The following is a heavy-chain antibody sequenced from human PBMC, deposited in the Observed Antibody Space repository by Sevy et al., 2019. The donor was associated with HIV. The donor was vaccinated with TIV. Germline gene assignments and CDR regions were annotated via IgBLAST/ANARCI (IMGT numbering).Heavy chain of an antibody. Sequence: ASVKVSCKASGYTFTGYYMHWVRQAPGQGLEWMGWINPNSGGTNYAQKFQGRVTMTRDTSISTAYMELSRLRSDDTAVYYCARSGSLYYYYYGMEVWGQGTTVTVSS. CDR2: INPNSGGT. V-gene: IGHV1-2*02. CDR1: GYTFTGYY. CDR3: ARSGSLYYYYYGMEV. J-gene: IGHJ6*02.